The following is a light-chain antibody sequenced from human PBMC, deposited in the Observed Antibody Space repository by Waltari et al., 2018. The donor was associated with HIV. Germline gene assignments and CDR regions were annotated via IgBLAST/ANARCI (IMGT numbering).Light chain of an antibody. Sequence: QSVLTQPPSVSEAPRQRVTISCSGGSSNIGNNAVNWYQQRPGKAPKLLIYYNDLLSSGVSDRFSGSKSGTSASLAISGLQSEDEADYYCAAWDDSLHGVVFGGGTKLTVL. CDR1: SSNIGNNA. V-gene: IGLV1-36*01. CDR2: YND. J-gene: IGLJ3*02. CDR3: AAWDDSLHGVV.